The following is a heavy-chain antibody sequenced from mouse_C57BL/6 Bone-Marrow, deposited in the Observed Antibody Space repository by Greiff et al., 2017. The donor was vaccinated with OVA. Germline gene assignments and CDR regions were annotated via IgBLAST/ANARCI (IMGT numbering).Heavy chain of an antibody. J-gene: IGHJ3*01. CDR2: ISDGGSYT. CDR1: GFTFSSYA. CDR3: AREEDGSPFAY. D-gene: IGHD2-3*01. Sequence: EVQGVESGGGLVKPGGSLKLSCAASGFTFSSYAMSWVRQTPEKRLEWVATISDGGSYTYYPDNVKGRVTISRDNAKNNLYLQMSHLKSEDTAMYYCAREEDGSPFAYWGQGTLVTVSA. V-gene: IGHV5-4*01.